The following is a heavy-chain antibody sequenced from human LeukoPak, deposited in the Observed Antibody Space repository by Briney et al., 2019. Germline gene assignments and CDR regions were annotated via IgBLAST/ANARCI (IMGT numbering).Heavy chain of an antibody. CDR2: INPSCGST. CDR1: GYTFTADY. V-gene: IGHV1-46*01. D-gene: IGHD1-7*01. CDR3: ARGYDGATMLNYFDP. J-gene: IGHJ5*02. Sequence: ASVKVSCKASGYTFTADYVHWVRQAPGQGLEWMGIINPSCGSTIYAQKFQGRVTVTRDTSTKTVQMELSSLKSEDTAVYYCARGYDGATMLNYFDPWGQGTLVTVSS.